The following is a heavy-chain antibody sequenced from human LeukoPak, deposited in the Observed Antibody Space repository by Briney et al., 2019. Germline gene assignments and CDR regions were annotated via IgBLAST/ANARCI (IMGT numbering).Heavy chain of an antibody. CDR1: GGSISSYY. D-gene: IGHD6-19*01. Sequence: SETLSLTCTVSGGSISSYYWSWIRQPPGKGLEWIGYIYYSGSTNYNPSLKSRVTISVDTSKNRFSLKLSSVTAADTAVYYCARERYSSGMDVWGKGTTVTVSS. CDR2: IYYSGST. CDR3: ARERYSSGMDV. J-gene: IGHJ6*03. V-gene: IGHV4-59*01.